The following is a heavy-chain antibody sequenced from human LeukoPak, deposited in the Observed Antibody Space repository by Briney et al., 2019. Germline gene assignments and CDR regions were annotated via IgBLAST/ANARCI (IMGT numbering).Heavy chain of an antibody. CDR2: ISGSGGGS. Sequence: GGSLRLSCAASGFTFSSYAMSWVRQAPGKGLEWVSVISGSGGGSYYADSVKGRFTISRDNSKNTLYLQMNSLRAEDTAVYYCAKRRTFSSTDIAAAAPFDYWGQGTLVTVSS. CDR1: GFTFSSYA. D-gene: IGHD6-13*01. CDR3: AKRRTFSSTDIAAAAPFDY. J-gene: IGHJ4*02. V-gene: IGHV3-23*01.